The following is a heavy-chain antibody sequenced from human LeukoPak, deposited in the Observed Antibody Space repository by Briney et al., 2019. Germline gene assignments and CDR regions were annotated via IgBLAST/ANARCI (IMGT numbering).Heavy chain of an antibody. Sequence: GGSLRLSCTVSGFTLSSYGMSWVRQAPGKGLDWVSAISGSDSNTYYADSVKGRFTISRDNSKNTLYLQMNSLRAEDTAKYYCAKRREGAFDYWGQGILVTVSS. J-gene: IGHJ4*02. CDR2: ISGSDSNT. D-gene: IGHD1-26*01. CDR3: AKRREGAFDY. V-gene: IGHV3-23*01. CDR1: GFTLSSYG.